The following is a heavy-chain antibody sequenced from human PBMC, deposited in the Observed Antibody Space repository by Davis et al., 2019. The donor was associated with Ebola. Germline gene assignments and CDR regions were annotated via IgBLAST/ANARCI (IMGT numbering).Heavy chain of an antibody. CDR3: AIESEVIQLWLVGGMDV. J-gene: IGHJ6*02. V-gene: IGHV1-2*06. CDR2: INPNSGGT. Sequence: ASVTVSCKASGYTFTSYYMHWVRQAPGQGLEWMGRINPNSGGTNYAQKFQGRVTMTRDTSISTAYMELSSLRSEDTAVYYCAIESEVIQLWLVGGMDVWGQGTTVTVSS. CDR1: GYTFTSYY. D-gene: IGHD5-18*01.